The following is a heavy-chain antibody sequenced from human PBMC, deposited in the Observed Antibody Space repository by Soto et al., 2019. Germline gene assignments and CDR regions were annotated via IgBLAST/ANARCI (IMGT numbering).Heavy chain of an antibody. V-gene: IGHV4-59*01. CDR3: ARGGYSSPRIALYYYYGMDV. CDR1: GGSISSYY. Sequence: PSETLSLTCTVSGGSISSYYWSWIRQPPGKGLEWIGYIYYSGSTNYNPSLKSRVTISVDTSKNQFSLKLSSVTAADTAVYYCARGGYSSPRIALYYYYGMDVWGQGTTVTVSS. CDR2: IYYSGST. J-gene: IGHJ6*02. D-gene: IGHD6-13*01.